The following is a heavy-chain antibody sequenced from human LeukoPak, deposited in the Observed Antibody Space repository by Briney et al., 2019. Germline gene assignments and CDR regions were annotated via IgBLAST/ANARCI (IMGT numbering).Heavy chain of an antibody. D-gene: IGHD3-22*01. CDR3: ARGRMIVVVTYYYYYMDV. CDR1: GGSFSGYY. Sequence: PSQTLSLTCAVYGGSFSGYYWSWIRQPPGKGLEWIGEINHSGSTNYNPSLKSRVTISVDTSKNQFSLKLSSVTAAATAVYYCARGRMIVVVTYYYYYMDVWGKGTTVTVSS. CDR2: INHSGST. V-gene: IGHV4-34*01. J-gene: IGHJ6*03.